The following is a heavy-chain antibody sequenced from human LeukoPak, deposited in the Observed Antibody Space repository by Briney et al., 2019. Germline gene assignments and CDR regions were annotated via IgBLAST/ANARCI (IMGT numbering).Heavy chain of an antibody. CDR2: IKQDGSEK. Sequence: GGSLRLSCAASGFTFSSYWMSWVRQAPGKGLEWVANIKQDGSEKYYVDSVKGRFTISRANAKNSLYLQMNSLRAEEPAVYYCARGYDYYDSRGTGDYWGQGTLVPVSS. D-gene: IGHD3-22*01. CDR3: ARGYDYYDSRGTGDY. V-gene: IGHV3-7*01. CDR1: GFTFSSYW. J-gene: IGHJ4*02.